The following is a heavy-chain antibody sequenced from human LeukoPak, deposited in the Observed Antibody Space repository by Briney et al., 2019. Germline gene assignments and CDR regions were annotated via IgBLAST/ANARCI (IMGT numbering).Heavy chain of an antibody. CDR2: ISSSGAST. CDR1: GFTFSTYA. V-gene: IGHV3-64*01. Sequence: GGSLRLSCAASGFTFSTYAMHWVRQAPGKGLEYLSAISSSGASTYYANSVKGRFTISRDNSKNTLYLQMNSLRADDTAVYYCATDSSPDFWGQGTLVTVSS. D-gene: IGHD3-22*01. J-gene: IGHJ4*02. CDR3: ATDSSPDF.